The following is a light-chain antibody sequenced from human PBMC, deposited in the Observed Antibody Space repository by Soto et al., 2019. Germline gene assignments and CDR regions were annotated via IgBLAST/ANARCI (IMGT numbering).Light chain of an antibody. CDR1: QSVSSSF. J-gene: IGKJ1*01. CDR3: QHYGSSLWG. V-gene: IGKV3-20*01. Sequence: IVFTQSPGTLSLSPGERATLDCRASQSVSSSFLAWYQHKPGQAPRLIIYGASSRATGIPDRFSGSGSGADFTLTISRLEPEDFAVYYCQHYGSSLWGFGPGTKV. CDR2: GAS.